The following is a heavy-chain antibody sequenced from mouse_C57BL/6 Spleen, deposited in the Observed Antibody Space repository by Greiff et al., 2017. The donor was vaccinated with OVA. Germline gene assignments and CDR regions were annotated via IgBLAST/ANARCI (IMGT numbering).Heavy chain of an antibody. V-gene: IGHV1-81*01. Sequence: QVHVKQSGAELARPGASVKLSCKASGYTFTSYGISWVKQRTGQGLEWIGEIYPRSGNTYYNEKFKGKATLTADKSSSTAYMELRSLTSEDSAVYFCAGYYDYDEEPWFAYWGQGTLVTVSA. CDR3: AGYYDYDEEPWFAY. J-gene: IGHJ3*01. D-gene: IGHD2-4*01. CDR2: IYPRSGNT. CDR1: GYTFTSYG.